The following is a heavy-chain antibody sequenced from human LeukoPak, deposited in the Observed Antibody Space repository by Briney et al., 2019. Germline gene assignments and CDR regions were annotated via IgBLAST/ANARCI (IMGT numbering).Heavy chain of an antibody. Sequence: GGSLRLSCAASGYTFSSYTINWVRQAPGKGLEWVSSISSTSSYIYYADSVQGRFTISRDNSKSTLCLQMSSLRAEDTAIYYCARDRSLNGGNSNGYFDSWGQGTLVTVSS. V-gene: IGHV3-21*04. D-gene: IGHD4-23*01. CDR3: ARDRSLNGGNSNGYFDS. CDR1: GYTFSSYT. J-gene: IGHJ4*02. CDR2: ISSTSSYI.